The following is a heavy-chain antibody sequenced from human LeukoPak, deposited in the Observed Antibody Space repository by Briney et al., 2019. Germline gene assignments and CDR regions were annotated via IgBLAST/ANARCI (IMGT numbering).Heavy chain of an antibody. CDR3: AGRRASSLASIDS. J-gene: IGHJ4*02. D-gene: IGHD2-2*01. CDR2: IYYSGST. CDR1: GGSISSGGYY. Sequence: PSETLSLTCTVSGGSISSGGYYWSWIRQHPGKGLEWIGYIYYSGSTYYNPSLKSRVTISVDTSKNQFSLKLSSVTAADTAVYYCAGRRASSLASIDSWGQGTLVTVSS. V-gene: IGHV4-31*03.